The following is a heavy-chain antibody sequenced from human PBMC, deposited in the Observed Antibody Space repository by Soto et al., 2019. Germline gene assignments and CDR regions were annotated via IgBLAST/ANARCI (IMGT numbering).Heavy chain of an antibody. CDR3: AALSRGEKAWYAFDI. CDR1: GGSISSSSYY. V-gene: IGHV4-39*01. Sequence: PSETLSLTCTVSGGSISSSSYYWGWICQPPGKGLEWIGSIYYSGSTYYNPSLKSRVTISVDTSKNQFSLKLSSVTAADTAVYYCAALSRGEKAWYAFDIWGQGTMVTVSS. D-gene: IGHD3-10*01. J-gene: IGHJ3*02. CDR2: IYYSGST.